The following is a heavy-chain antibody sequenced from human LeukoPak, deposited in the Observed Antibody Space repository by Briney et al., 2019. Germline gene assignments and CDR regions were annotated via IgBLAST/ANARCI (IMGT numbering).Heavy chain of an antibody. V-gene: IGHV3-30*18. D-gene: IGHD3-10*01. CDR2: ISYDGSNK. CDR1: GFTFSSYG. Sequence: PGGSLRLSCAASGFTFSSYGMHWVRQAPGKGLEWVAVISYDGSNKYYADSVKGRFTISRDNSKNTLYLQMNSLRAEDTAVYYCAKEYGEFPGYWGQGTLVTASS. CDR3: AKEYGEFPGY. J-gene: IGHJ4*02.